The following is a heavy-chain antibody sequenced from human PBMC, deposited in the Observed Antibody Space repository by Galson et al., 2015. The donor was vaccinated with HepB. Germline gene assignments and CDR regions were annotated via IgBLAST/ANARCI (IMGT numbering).Heavy chain of an antibody. CDR3: ARDYYDTTRLPAEYFQH. Sequence: SVKVSCKASRYTFTAYYIHWVRQAPGHGLEWMGRINPYSGGTNYAQKFQGRVTMTRDTSITTAYMELSRLRSDDTAVYFCARDYYDTTRLPAEYFQHWGQGTLVTVSS. CDR2: INPYSGGT. D-gene: IGHD3-22*01. CDR1: RYTFTAYY. V-gene: IGHV1-2*06. J-gene: IGHJ1*01.